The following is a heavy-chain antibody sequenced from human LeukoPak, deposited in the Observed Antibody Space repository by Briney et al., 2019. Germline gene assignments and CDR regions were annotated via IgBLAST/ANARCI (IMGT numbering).Heavy chain of an antibody. D-gene: IGHD3-3*01. CDR2: ISGSGGST. J-gene: IGHJ4*02. Sequence: GGSLRLSCAASGFTFSSYAMSWVRQAPGKGLEWVSAISGSGGSTYYVDSVKGRFTISRDNSKNTLYLQMNSLRAEDTAVYYCAKDSAIFGVVIIPLDYWGQGTLVTVSS. CDR3: AKDSAIFGVVIIPLDY. CDR1: GFTFSSYA. V-gene: IGHV3-23*01.